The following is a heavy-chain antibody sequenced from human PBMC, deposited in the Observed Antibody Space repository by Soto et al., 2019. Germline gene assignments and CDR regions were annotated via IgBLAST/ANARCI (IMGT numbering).Heavy chain of an antibody. V-gene: IGHV1-69*13. CDR3: ARDSPDSSGYYSAFDI. CDR1: GGTFSSYA. J-gene: IGHJ3*02. D-gene: IGHD3-22*01. Sequence: AVKVSCKASGGTFSSYAISWVRQAPGQGLEWMGGIIPIFGTANYAQKFQGRVTITADESTSTAYMELSSLRSEDTAVYYCARDSPDSSGYYSAFDIWGQGTMVTVSS. CDR2: IIPIFGTA.